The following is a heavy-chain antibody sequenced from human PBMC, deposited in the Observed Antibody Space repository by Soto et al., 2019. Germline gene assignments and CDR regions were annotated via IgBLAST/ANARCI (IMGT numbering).Heavy chain of an antibody. CDR1: GGSISSGDYY. V-gene: IGHV4-30-4*01. Sequence: QVQLQESGPGLVKPSQTLSLTCTVSGGSISSGDYYWSWIRQPPGKGLEWIGYIYYSGSTYYNPSLKGRVTISVDTAKNQFSLKLSAVTAADTAVYYCARARSTMIVVAPGMYNWFDPGGQGTLVTVSS. J-gene: IGHJ5*02. CDR2: IYYSGST. D-gene: IGHD3-22*01. CDR3: ARARSTMIVVAPGMYNWFDP.